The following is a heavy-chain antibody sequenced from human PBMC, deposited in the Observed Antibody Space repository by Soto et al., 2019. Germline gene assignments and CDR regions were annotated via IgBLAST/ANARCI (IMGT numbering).Heavy chain of an antibody. Sequence: SSVKVSCKASGGTFSSYAISWVRQAPGQGLEWMGGIIPIFGTANYAQKFQGRVTITADESTSTAYMELSSLRSEDTAVYYCARDREGIAARRSFDYWGQGTLVTVSS. CDR1: GGTFSSYA. CDR3: ARDREGIAARRSFDY. J-gene: IGHJ4*02. CDR2: IIPIFGTA. V-gene: IGHV1-69*13. D-gene: IGHD6-6*01.